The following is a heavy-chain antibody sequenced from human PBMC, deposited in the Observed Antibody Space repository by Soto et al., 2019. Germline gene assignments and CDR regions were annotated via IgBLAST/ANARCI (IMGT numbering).Heavy chain of an antibody. J-gene: IGHJ4*02. CDR2: ISYDGSNK. CDR3: ARPPEGIVGATTPKFDY. CDR1: GFPFSSYA. D-gene: IGHD1-26*01. V-gene: IGHV3-30-3*01. Sequence: GGSLRLSCAASGFPFSSYAMHWVRQAPGKGLEWVAVISYDGSNKYYADSVKGRFTISRDNSKNTLYLQMNSLRAEDTAVYYCARPPEGIVGATTPKFDYWGQGTLVTVSS.